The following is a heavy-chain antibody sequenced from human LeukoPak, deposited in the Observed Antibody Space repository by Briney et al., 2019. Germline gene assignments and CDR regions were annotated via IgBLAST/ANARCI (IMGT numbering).Heavy chain of an antibody. J-gene: IGHJ4*02. CDR1: GGSISSYY. CDR2: IYTSGST. Sequence: PSETLSLTCTVSGGSISSYYWSWIRQPAGKGLEWIGRIYTSGSTNYNPSLKSRVTMSVDTSKNQFSLKLSSVTAADTAVYYCAGPKGLGDLSPPDYGGQGPLVTVSS. CDR3: AGPKGLGDLSPPDY. V-gene: IGHV4-4*07. D-gene: IGHD3-16*02.